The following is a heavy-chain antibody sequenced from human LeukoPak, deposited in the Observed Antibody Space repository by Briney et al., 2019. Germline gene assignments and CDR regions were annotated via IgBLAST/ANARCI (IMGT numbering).Heavy chain of an antibody. Sequence: SETLSLTCSVSGGSISSSTYYWGWIRLPPGKGLEWIGTIYYSGSTYYSPSLNSRVTISIDTSKNQFSLKLHSVTAADTAVYYCARSQALAAWGNLDYWGQGTLVAVSS. D-gene: IGHD3-16*01. J-gene: IGHJ4*02. CDR3: ARSQALAAWGNLDY. V-gene: IGHV4-39*01. CDR2: IYYSGST. CDR1: GGSISSSTYY.